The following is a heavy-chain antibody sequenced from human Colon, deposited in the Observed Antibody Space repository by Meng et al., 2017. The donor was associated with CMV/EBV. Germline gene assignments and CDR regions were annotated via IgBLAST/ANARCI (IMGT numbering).Heavy chain of an antibody. V-gene: IGHV1-18*01. J-gene: IGHJ4*02. D-gene: IGHD5-24*01. CDR1: GYTCTSYG. Sequence: ASVKGSCKASGYTCTSYGISWVRQAPGQGLEWMGWISVYNGNTHYAQKLQGRVTMTTDISTNTAYMELRSLSSDDTAVYYCARDPGDGYNYLFDYWGQGTLVTVSS. CDR2: ISVYNGNT. CDR3: ARDPGDGYNYLFDY.